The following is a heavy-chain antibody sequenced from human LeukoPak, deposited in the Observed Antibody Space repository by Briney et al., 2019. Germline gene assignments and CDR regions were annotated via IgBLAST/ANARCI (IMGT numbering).Heavy chain of an antibody. CDR3: AGSSSWSQYNWFDP. CDR2: INPNSGGT. Sequence: GASVKVSCKASGYTFTGYYMHWVRQAPGQGLEWMGWINPNSGGTNYAQKFQGRVTITADESTSTAYMELSSLRSEDTAVYYCAGSSSWSQYNWFDPWGQGTLVTVSS. V-gene: IGHV1-2*02. CDR1: GYTFTGYY. J-gene: IGHJ5*02. D-gene: IGHD6-13*01.